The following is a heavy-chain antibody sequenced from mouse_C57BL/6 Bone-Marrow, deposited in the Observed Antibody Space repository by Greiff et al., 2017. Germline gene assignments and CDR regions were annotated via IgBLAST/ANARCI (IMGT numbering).Heavy chain of an antibody. J-gene: IGHJ2*01. CDR1: GYTFTSYW. CDR2: IYPGNSDT. CDR3: KGLVGEFDY. D-gene: IGHD1-1*01. V-gene: IGHV1-5*01. Sequence: EVQLQQSGTVLARPGASVKMSCKTSGYTFTSYWMHWVKQRPGQGLEWIGAIYPGNSDTSYNQKFKGKAKLTAVTSASTAYMELSSLTNEDSAVCYYKGLVGEFDYWGQGTTLTVYS.